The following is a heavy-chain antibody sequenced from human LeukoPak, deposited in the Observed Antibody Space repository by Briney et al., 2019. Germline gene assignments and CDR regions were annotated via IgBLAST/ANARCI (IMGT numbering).Heavy chain of an antibody. J-gene: IGHJ4*02. CDR3: AKFETRGNTDFDY. D-gene: IGHD2/OR15-2a*01. CDR1: GFSFSSYS. Sequence: GGSLRLSCAASGFSFSSYSMNWVRQAPGKGLEWVSSISGSSTYIFYADSVKGRFTISRDDARNSLYLQMSSLRAEDTAVYYCAKFETRGNTDFDYWGQGTLVTVSS. V-gene: IGHV3-21*01. CDR2: ISGSSTYI.